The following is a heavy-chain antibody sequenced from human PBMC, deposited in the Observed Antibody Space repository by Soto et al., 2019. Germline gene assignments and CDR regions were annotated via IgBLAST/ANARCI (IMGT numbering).Heavy chain of an antibody. Sequence: GGSLRLSCAASGFTFSNAWMNWVGQAPGKGLEWVGRIKSKTDGGTTDYAAPVKGRFTISRDDSKNTLYLQMNSLKTEDTAVYYCTTNQGYISSWNKPRYYYYRIDVSAQGTTVTVSS. D-gene: IGHD6-13*01. CDR1: GFTFSNAW. J-gene: IGHJ6*02. CDR2: IKSKTDGGTT. CDR3: TTNQGYISSWNKPRYYYYRIDV. V-gene: IGHV3-15*07.